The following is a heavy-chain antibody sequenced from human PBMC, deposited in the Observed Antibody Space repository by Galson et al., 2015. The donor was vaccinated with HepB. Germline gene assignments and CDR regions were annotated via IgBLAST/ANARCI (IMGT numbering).Heavy chain of an antibody. J-gene: IGHJ5*02. Sequence: SVKVSCKASGGTFSSYAISWVRQAPGQGLEWMGGIIPIFGTANYAQKFQGRVTITADESTITAYMELSSMRSEDTAVYYCAREEDIVSGWFDPWGQGTLVTVSS. CDR1: GGTFSSYA. CDR3: AREEDIVSGWFDP. CDR2: IIPIFGTA. D-gene: IGHD2-15*01. V-gene: IGHV1-69*13.